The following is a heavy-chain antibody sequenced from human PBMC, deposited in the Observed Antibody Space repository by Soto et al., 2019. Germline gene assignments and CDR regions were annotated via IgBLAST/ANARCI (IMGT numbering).Heavy chain of an antibody. CDR2: ISSNSGSI. J-gene: IGHJ4*02. V-gene: IGHV3-9*01. CDR1: RFTFADYA. CDR3: AKAGFWSGYYSLVDY. Sequence: GGSLRLSCAASRFTFADYAMHWVRQAPGKGLAWVSGISSNSGSIGYADSVKGRFTISRDNAKNSLYLQMNSLRAEDTALYYCAKAGFWSGYYSLVDYWGQGT. D-gene: IGHD3-3*01.